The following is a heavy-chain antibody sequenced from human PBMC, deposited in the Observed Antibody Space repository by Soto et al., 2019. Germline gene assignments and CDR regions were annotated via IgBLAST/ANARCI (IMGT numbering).Heavy chain of an antibody. CDR2: INHSGST. CDR3: ARDTAMGHYYYYGMDV. Sequence: LSLTCAVYGGSFSGYYWSWIRQPPGKGLEWIGEINHSGSTNYNPSLKSRVTISVDTSKNQFSLKLSSVTAADTAVYYCARDTAMGHYYYYGMDVWGQGTTVTVSS. CDR1: GGSFSGYY. J-gene: IGHJ6*02. V-gene: IGHV4-34*01. D-gene: IGHD5-18*01.